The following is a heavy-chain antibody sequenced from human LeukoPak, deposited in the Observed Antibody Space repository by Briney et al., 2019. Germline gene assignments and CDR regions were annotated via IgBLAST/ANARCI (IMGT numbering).Heavy chain of an antibody. V-gene: IGHV3-74*01. CDR1: GFTFNNYW. CDR2: VNPGGSIA. Sequence: GGSLRLSCAASGFTFNNYWIHWVRQAPGKGLVWVSRVNPGGSIANFADSVKGRFTISRDNARNTVFLQTSSLTAEDTAVYYCVRGTYHAYYMDVWGKGTTVTVSS. J-gene: IGHJ6*03. D-gene: IGHD3-16*01. CDR3: VRGTYHAYYMDV.